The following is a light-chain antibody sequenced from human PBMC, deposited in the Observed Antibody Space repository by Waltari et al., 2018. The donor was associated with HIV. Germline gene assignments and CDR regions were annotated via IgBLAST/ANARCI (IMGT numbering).Light chain of an antibody. J-gene: IGKJ2*01. CDR2: ALT. Sequence: IVMTQTPLSLAVTPGQSASFSCRPSQILLHSDGKTYLYWYLQKSGQPPPLLIYALTNRFSGVPHRFSGSGSGTNFTLRISRVEADDAGTYYCMQSIQRLYTFGQG. CDR3: MQSIQRLYT. CDR1: QILLHSDGKTY. V-gene: IGKV2D-29*01.